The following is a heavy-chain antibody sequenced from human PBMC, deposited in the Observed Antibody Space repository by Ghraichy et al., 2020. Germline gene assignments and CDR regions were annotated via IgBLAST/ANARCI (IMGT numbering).Heavy chain of an antibody. V-gene: IGHV3-7*01. CDR2: IKQDGSEK. CDR1: GFTFSSYW. D-gene: IGHD3-3*01. CDR3: ARVLDYDFWSGYYPPGYFDY. J-gene: IGHJ4*02. Sequence: GGSLRLSCAASGFTFSSYWMSWVRQAPGKGLEWVANIKQDGSEKYYVDSVKGRFTISRDNAKNSLYLQMNSLRAEDTAVYYCARVLDYDFWSGYYPPGYFDYWGQGTLVTVSS.